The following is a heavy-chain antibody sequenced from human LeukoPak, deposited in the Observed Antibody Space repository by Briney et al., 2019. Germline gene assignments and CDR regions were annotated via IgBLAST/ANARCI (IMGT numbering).Heavy chain of an antibody. V-gene: IGHV4-59*01. J-gene: IGHJ6*03. CDR2: IYYSGSS. D-gene: IGHD3-3*01. Sequence: PSETLSLTCTVSGGSIGSYYWSWIRQPPGKGLEWIGYIYYSGSSNYNPSLKSRVTISVDTSKNKFSLRLTSVTAADTAVYYCARGGSYYDFWSGYYDYYYYMDVWGKGTTVTVSS. CDR1: GGSIGSYY. CDR3: ARGGSYYDFWSGYYDYYYYMDV.